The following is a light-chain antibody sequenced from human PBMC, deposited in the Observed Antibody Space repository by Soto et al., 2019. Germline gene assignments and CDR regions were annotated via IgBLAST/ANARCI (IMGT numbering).Light chain of an antibody. V-gene: IGKV1D-12*01. J-gene: IGKJ4*01. Sequence: DIQMAQSPSSVSASVGDRVTITCRASQGISHWLAWYQQKPGKAPKLLIYSASRLQRGVSSRFSGSGSGTDFTLTISSLQPEDFETYYCQQARSFPLTFGGGTKVDIK. CDR1: QGISHW. CDR3: QQARSFPLT. CDR2: SAS.